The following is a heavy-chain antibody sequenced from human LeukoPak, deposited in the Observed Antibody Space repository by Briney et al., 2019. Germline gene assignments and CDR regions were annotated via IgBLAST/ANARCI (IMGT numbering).Heavy chain of an antibody. D-gene: IGHD5-18*01. CDR1: EFTFSSYW. Sequence: GRALRLYCAASEFTFSSYWMHGVRQAPGKGLVWVSRIISHRRSARYADTGKCRFTISGDNAKNTLYLQKISLRAADTAVDYCARGTGIQLRAVDHWGQGTLVTASS. CDR2: IISHRRSA. J-gene: IGHJ4*02. CDR3: ARGTGIQLRAVDH. V-gene: IGHV3-74*01.